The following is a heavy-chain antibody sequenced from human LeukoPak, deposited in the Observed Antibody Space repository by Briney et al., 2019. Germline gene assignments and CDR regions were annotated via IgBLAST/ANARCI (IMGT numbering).Heavy chain of an antibody. D-gene: IGHD6-13*01. CDR3: ARELGSSWYFGDYYYYYMDV. Sequence: SQTLSLTCAISGDSVSSNSAAWNWIRQSPSRGLEWLGRTYYRSKWYNDYAVSVKSRITINPGTSKNQFSLQLNSVTPEDTAVYYCARELGSSWYFGDYYYYYMDVWGKGTTVTISS. CDR1: GDSVSSNSAA. V-gene: IGHV6-1*01. CDR2: TYYRSKWYN. J-gene: IGHJ6*03.